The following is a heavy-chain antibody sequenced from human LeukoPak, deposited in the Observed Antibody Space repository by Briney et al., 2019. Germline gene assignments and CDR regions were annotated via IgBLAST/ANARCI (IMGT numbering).Heavy chain of an antibody. D-gene: IGHD3-3*01. J-gene: IGHJ4*02. V-gene: IGHV3-23*01. Sequence: PGGSLRLSCAASGFTFSSYAMSWVRQAPGKGLEWVSAISGSGGSTYYADSVKGRFTISRDNSKNTLYLQMNSLRAEDTAVYYCAKDPKGFWSGYIDYWGQGTLVAVSS. CDR1: GFTFSSYA. CDR3: AKDPKGFWSGYIDY. CDR2: ISGSGGST.